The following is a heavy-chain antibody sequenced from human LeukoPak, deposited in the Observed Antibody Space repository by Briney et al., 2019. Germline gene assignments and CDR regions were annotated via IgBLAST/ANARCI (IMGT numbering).Heavy chain of an antibody. CDR2: IYTSGST. D-gene: IGHD1-7*01. J-gene: IGHJ3*02. CDR1: GGSISSYY. Sequence: SETLSLTCTVSGGSISSYYWSWIRQPAGKGLEWIGRIYTSGSTNYNPSLKSRVTMSVDTSKNQFSLKLSSVTAADTAVYYCAREGITGTTGGAFDIWGQGTMVTVSS. V-gene: IGHV4-4*07. CDR3: AREGITGTTGGAFDI.